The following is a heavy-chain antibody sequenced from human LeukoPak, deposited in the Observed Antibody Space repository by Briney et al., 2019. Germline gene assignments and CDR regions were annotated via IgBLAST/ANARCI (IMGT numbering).Heavy chain of an antibody. CDR3: GRWGYFDSGNYFVVDY. CDR1: DDSIRSYY. V-gene: IGHV4-59*01. D-gene: IGHD3-22*01. CDR2: IHNNGDT. J-gene: IGHJ4*02. Sequence: SETLSLTCTVSDDSIRSYYWNWIRQAPGKALEWIGHIHNNGDTAYNFSLKSRVTISMDTSKNQFSLKLSSGTAADTAVYYCGRWGYFDSGNYFVVDYWGQGTVVTVSS.